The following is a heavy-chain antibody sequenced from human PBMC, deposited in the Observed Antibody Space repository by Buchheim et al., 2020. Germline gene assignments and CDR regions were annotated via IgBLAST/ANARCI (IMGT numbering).Heavy chain of an antibody. CDR1: GFTFSSYW. CDR2: IKQDGSEK. D-gene: IGHD2-2*01. CDR3: ARDVRQYQLRPRGVSWYFDL. V-gene: IGHV3-7*01. Sequence: EVQLVESGGGLVQPGGSLRLSCAASGFTFSSYWMSWVRQAPGKGLEWVANIKQDGSEKYYVDSVKGRFTISRDNAKNSLYLQMNSLRAEDTAVYYCARDVRQYQLRPRGVSWYFDLWGRGTL. J-gene: IGHJ2*01.